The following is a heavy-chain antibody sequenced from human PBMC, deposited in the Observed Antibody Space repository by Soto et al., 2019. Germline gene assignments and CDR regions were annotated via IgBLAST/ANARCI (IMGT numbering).Heavy chain of an antibody. Sequence: GGSLRLSCAASGFTFSSYAMHWVRQAPGKGLEWVAVISYDGSNKYYADSVRGRFTISRDNSKNTLYLQMNSLRAEDTAVYYCARVFGSYQTFDYWGQGTL. CDR2: ISYDGSNK. V-gene: IGHV3-30-3*01. CDR3: ARVFGSYQTFDY. CDR1: GFTFSSYA. D-gene: IGHD1-26*01. J-gene: IGHJ4*02.